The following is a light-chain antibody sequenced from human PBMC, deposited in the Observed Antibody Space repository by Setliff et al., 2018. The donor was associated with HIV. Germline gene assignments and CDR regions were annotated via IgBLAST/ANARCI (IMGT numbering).Light chain of an antibody. V-gene: IGLV2-14*01. CDR1: SSDVGAYNY. Sequence: QSALTQPASVSGSPGQSITVSCTGTSSDVGAYNYVSWYQQHPGKAPKLIIYDVSNRPSGFSNRFSGSKSGNTASLTISGLQAEDEADYYCSSYTSNSTPVFGTGTKVTVL. CDR3: SSYTSNSTPV. CDR2: DVS. J-gene: IGLJ1*01.